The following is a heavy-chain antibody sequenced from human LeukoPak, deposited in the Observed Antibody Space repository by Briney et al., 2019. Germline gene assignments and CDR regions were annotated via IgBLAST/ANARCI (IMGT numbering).Heavy chain of an antibody. J-gene: IGHJ6*03. Sequence: ASVKVSCKASGYTFTSYGINWVRQATGQGLEWMGWMNPNSGNTGYAQKFQGRVTMTRNTSISTAYMELSSLRSEDTAVYYCARSPNYYYYMDVWGKGTTVTVSS. CDR2: MNPNSGNT. CDR1: GYTFTSYG. CDR3: ARSPNYYYYMDV. V-gene: IGHV1-8*01.